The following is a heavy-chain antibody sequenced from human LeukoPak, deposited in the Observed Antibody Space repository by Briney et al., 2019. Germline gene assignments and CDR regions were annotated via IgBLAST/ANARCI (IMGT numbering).Heavy chain of an antibody. CDR2: IKSKTDGGTT. CDR1: GFTFSNAW. V-gene: IGHV3-15*01. Sequence: GGSLRLSCAASGFTFSNAWMSWVRQAPGKGLEWVGRIKSKTDGGTTDYAAPVKGRFTISRDDSKNTLYLQMNSLKTEDTAVYYCTTFGLSSLVISVGMDVWGQGTTVTVSS. CDR3: TTFGLSSLVISVGMDV. J-gene: IGHJ6*02. D-gene: IGHD3-10*01.